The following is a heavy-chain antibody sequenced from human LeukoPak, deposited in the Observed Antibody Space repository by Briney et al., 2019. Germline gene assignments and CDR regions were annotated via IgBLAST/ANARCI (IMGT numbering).Heavy chain of an antibody. D-gene: IGHD4-17*01. Sequence: SVKVSCKASGGTFSSYAISWVRQAPGQGLEWMGRIIPILGIANYAQKFQGRVTMTRDTSTSTVYMELSSLRSEDTAVYYCARDELYGESPDYWGQGTLVTVSS. CDR3: ARDELYGESPDY. V-gene: IGHV1-69*04. CDR1: GGTFSSYA. CDR2: IIPILGIA. J-gene: IGHJ4*02.